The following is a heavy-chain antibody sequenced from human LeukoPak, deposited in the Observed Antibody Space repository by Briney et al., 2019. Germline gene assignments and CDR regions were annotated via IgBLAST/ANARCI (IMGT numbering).Heavy chain of an antibody. CDR3: AKGGGSDWYYFEN. Sequence: GRSPRLSCAASGFTFDDYAMHWVRQAPGKGLEWVSGISWNSGSIGYADSVKGRFTISRDNAKNSLYLQMNSLRAEDTALYYCAKGGGSDWYYFENWGQGTLVAVSS. CDR2: ISWNSGSI. D-gene: IGHD2-21*01. V-gene: IGHV3-9*01. J-gene: IGHJ4*02. CDR1: GFTFDDYA.